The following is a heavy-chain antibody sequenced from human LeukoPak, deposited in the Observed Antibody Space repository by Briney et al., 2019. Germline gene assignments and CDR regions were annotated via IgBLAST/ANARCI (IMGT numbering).Heavy chain of an antibody. Sequence: GGSLRLSCAASGFTFSSYSMNWVRQAPGKGLEWVSSISASSNFIHYAESVRGRFTISRDNAKNSLYLQMNSLGAQDTAVYYCARPATGYCSSAGCHWDSWGQGTLVTVSS. J-gene: IGHJ4*02. V-gene: IGHV3-21*01. CDR3: ARPATGYCSSAGCHWDS. CDR2: ISASSNFI. D-gene: IGHD2-2*01. CDR1: GFTFSSYS.